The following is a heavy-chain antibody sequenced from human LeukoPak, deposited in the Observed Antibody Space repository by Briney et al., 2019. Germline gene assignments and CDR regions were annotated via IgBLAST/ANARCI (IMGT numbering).Heavy chain of an antibody. V-gene: IGHV3-30*02. CDR2: IRYDGSNK. CDR1: GFTFSSYG. D-gene: IGHD6-6*01. Sequence: PGGSLRLSCAASGFTFSSYGMHWVRQAPGKGLEWVAFIRYDGSNKYYADSVKGRFTISRDNSKNTLYLQMNSLRAEDTAVYYCSPHDTLAARARGQGNYWGQGTLVTVSS. J-gene: IGHJ4*02. CDR3: SPHDTLAARARGQGNY.